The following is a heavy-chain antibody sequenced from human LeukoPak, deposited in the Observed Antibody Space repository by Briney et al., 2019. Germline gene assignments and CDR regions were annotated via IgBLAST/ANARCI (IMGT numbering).Heavy chain of an antibody. J-gene: IGHJ4*02. CDR3: ASEYWPIYYFDY. CDR2: IYYSGST. CDR1: GGSISSGDYY. D-gene: IGHD2/OR15-2a*01. Sequence: SETLSLTCTVSGGSISSGDYYWSWIRQPPGKGLEWIGNIYYSGSTYYNPSLKSRVTISVDTSKNQFSLKLSSVTAADTAVYYCASEYWPIYYFDYWGQGTLVTVSS. V-gene: IGHV4-30-4*08.